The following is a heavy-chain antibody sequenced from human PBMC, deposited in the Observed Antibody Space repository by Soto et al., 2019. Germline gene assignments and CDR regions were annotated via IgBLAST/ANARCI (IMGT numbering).Heavy chain of an antibody. Sequence: PSETLSLTCTVSGGSISSGGYYWSWIRQHPGKCLEWIGYIYYSGSTYYNPSLKSRGTISVDTSKNQFSLKLSSVNAADTAVYYCARDSLGGSSGYYYGMDVWGQGTTVTVSS. CDR3: ARDSLGGSSGYYYGMDV. J-gene: IGHJ6*02. D-gene: IGHD6-6*01. V-gene: IGHV4-31*03. CDR2: IYYSGST. CDR1: GGSISSGGYY.